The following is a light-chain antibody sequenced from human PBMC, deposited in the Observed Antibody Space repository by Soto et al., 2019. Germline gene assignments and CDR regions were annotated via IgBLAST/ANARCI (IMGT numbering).Light chain of an antibody. J-gene: IGLJ2*01. Sequence: QSVLTQPRSVSGSPGQSVTISCTGTISDVAGYNYVSWYQHHPGKAPKLLISDVTKRPSWVPDRFSGSKSGCTASLTISELQAEDEGDYDCSSYAGSNNLVFGGGTKLTVL. CDR2: DVT. V-gene: IGLV2-11*01. CDR1: ISDVAGYNY. CDR3: SSYAGSNNLV.